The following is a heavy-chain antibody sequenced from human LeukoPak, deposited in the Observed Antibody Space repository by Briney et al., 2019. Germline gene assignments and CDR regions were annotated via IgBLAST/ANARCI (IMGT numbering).Heavy chain of an antibody. Sequence: GGSLRLSCAASGFMFSSYAMTWVRQAPGKGLESVSGISASGGSRNYVDSVKGRFTISRDNPKNTLYLQMNSLRAEDTAVYYCARDSWFGESQGCWGQGTLVTVSS. CDR3: ARDSWFGESQGC. CDR1: GFMFSSYA. CDR2: ISASGGSR. D-gene: IGHD3-10*01. V-gene: IGHV3-23*01. J-gene: IGHJ4*02.